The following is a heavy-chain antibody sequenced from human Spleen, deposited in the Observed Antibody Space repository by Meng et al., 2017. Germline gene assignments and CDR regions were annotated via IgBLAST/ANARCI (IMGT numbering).Heavy chain of an antibody. CDR1: GGSISSGDYY. D-gene: IGHD4-17*01. Sequence: QVQLRESGPGLVKPSQTLSLTRTVSGGSISSGDYYWTWIRQHPGKGLELIGYIYHSGTTYYNPSLKSRVTISVDTSNNQFSLKLSSVTAADTAVYYCARSTTAIDYWGQGTLVTVSS. J-gene: IGHJ4*02. CDR2: IYHSGTT. V-gene: IGHV4-31*03. CDR3: ARSTTAIDY.